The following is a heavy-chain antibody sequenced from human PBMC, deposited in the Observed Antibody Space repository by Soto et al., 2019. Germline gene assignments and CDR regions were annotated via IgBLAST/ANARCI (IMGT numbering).Heavy chain of an antibody. CDR2: IIPVFQTA. CDR1: GGLFSSYP. Sequence: QEQLVQSGAEVKKPGSSVKVYCKASGGLFSSYPISWVRQFPGQGLEWMGGIIPVFQTAYYTQRFQGRVTITAEESTNTAYMELSILRSEDTAIYYCASGGSGYTSFNEFWVQGTLVTVSS. CDR3: ASGGSGYTSFNEF. V-gene: IGHV1-69*01. J-gene: IGHJ4*02. D-gene: IGHD3-22*01.